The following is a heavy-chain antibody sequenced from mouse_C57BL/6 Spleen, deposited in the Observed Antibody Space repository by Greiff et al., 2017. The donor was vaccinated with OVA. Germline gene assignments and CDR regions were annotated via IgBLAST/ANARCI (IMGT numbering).Heavy chain of an antibody. CDR2: ISYDGSN. V-gene: IGHV3-6*01. J-gene: IGHJ2*01. D-gene: IGHD2-2*01. Sequence: EVKLMESGPGLVKPSQSLSLTCSVTGYSITSGYYWNWIRQFPGNKLEWMGYISYDGSNNYNPSLKNRISITRDTSKNQFFLKLNSVTTEDTATYYCARAGYGGDYFDYWGQGTTLTVSS. CDR3: ARAGYGGDYFDY. CDR1: GYSITSGYY.